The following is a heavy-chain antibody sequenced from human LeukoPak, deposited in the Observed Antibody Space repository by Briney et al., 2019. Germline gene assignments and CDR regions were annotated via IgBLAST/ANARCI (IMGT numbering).Heavy chain of an antibody. CDR3: AKDRCSSTSCYYPLFGFDY. V-gene: IGHV3-23*01. J-gene: IGHJ4*02. D-gene: IGHD2-2*01. CDR1: GFTLSSYA. Sequence: GGSLRLSCAASGFTLSSYAMSWVPQAPGKGLEWVSAISGNGGSTYYADSVKGRFTISRDNSKNTLYLQMNSLRAEDTAVYYCAKDRCSSTSCYYPLFGFDYWGQGTLVTVSS. CDR2: ISGNGGST.